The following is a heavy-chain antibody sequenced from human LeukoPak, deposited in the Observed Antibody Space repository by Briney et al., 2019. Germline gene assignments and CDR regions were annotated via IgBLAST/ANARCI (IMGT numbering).Heavy chain of an antibody. J-gene: IGHJ3*02. CDR1: GGSFSGYY. V-gene: IGHV4-34*01. CDR3: ARAVLLWFGESYLGPDAFDI. D-gene: IGHD3-10*01. CDR2: IYHSGST. Sequence: YPSETLSLTCAVYGGSFSGYYWSWIRQPPGKGLEWIGSIYHSGSTYYNPSLKSRVTISVDTSKNQFSLKLSSVTAADTAVYYCARAVLLWFGESYLGPDAFDIWGQGTMVTVPS.